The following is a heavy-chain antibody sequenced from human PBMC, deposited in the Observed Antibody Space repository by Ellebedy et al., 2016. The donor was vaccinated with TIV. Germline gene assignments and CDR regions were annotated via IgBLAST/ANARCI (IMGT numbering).Heavy chain of an antibody. CDR1: GGSLGGYY. J-gene: IGHJ3*02. V-gene: IGHV4-34*12. Sequence: SETLSLTCAVSGGSLGGYYWSWIRQSPGKGLEWIGHIVASGATDYNPSLKTRVPMSVETSKNHLSLDLSSVTAADSAVYFCARQGTKDALDIWGQGTLVTVSS. CDR3: ARQGTKDALDI. D-gene: IGHD1-14*01. CDR2: IVASGAT.